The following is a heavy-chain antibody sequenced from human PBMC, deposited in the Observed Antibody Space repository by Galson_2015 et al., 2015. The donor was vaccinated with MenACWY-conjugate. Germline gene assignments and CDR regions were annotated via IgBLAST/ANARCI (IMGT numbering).Heavy chain of an antibody. V-gene: IGHV3-23*01. CDR1: GFTFSTYA. D-gene: IGHD6-19*01. CDR2: ISGNGGNT. Sequence: SLRLSCAASGFTFSTYAMSWVRPAPGKGLEWVSTISGNGGNTYYADSVKGRFTVSRDNSKNTLYLQMNSLRVEDTAVYYCAKDIQWLVHRYWSQGTLVTVSS. J-gene: IGHJ4*02. CDR3: AKDIQWLVHRY.